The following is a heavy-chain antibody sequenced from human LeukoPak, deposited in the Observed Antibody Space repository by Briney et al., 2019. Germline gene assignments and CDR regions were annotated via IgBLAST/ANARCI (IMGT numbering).Heavy chain of an antibody. D-gene: IGHD3-10*01. CDR3: ARGGVRGGSDY. Sequence: SETLSLTCAVYGGSFSGYYWSWIRQPPGKGLEWIGEINHSGSTNYNPSLKSRVTISVDTSKNQFSLKLSSVTAADTAVYYCARGGVRGGSDYWSQGTLVTVSS. CDR1: GGSFSGYY. V-gene: IGHV4-34*01. J-gene: IGHJ4*02. CDR2: INHSGST.